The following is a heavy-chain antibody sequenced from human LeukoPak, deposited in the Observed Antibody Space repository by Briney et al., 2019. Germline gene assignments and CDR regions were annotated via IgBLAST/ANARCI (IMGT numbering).Heavy chain of an antibody. J-gene: IGHJ4*02. CDR3: ALYGSNSSPVQH. V-gene: IGHV5-51*01. CDR2: IYPADSDT. CDR1: GYSFSTHW. Sequence: GESLKISCKGSGYSFSTHWIGWVRQMSGKGLEWMGIIYPADSDTRYSLSFQGQVTISADKSISTAYLQWSSLKASDSAMYYCALYGSNSSPVQHWGQGTLVTVSS. D-gene: IGHD4-23*01.